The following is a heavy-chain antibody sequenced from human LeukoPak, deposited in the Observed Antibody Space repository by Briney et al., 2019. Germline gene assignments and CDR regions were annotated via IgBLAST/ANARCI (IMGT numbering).Heavy chain of an antibody. CDR2: IYYSGST. J-gene: IGHJ4*02. CDR1: GGSISSYY. D-gene: IGHD3-16*01. CDR3: ARDRGRYDYVWGS. Sequence: SETLSLTCTVSGGSISSYYWSWIRQPPGKGLEWIGYIYYSGSTNYNPSLKSRVTISVDTSKNQFSLKLSSVTAADTAVYYCARDRGRYDYVWGSWGQGTLVTVSS. V-gene: IGHV4-59*01.